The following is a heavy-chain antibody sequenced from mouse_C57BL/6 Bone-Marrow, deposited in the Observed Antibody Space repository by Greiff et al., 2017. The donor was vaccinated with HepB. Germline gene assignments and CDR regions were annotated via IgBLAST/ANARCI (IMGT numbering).Heavy chain of an antibody. D-gene: IGHD2-9*01. Sequence: EVKLMESGGDLVKPGGSLKLSCAASGFTFSSYGMSWVRQTPDKRLEWVATISSGGSYTYYPDSVKGRFTISRDNAKNTLYLQMSSLKSEDTAMYYGTRQEGSYYGYDFYYFDYWGQGTTLTVSS. CDR3: TRQEGSYYGYDFYYFDY. CDR1: GFTFSSYG. V-gene: IGHV5-6*01. J-gene: IGHJ2*01. CDR2: ISSGGSYT.